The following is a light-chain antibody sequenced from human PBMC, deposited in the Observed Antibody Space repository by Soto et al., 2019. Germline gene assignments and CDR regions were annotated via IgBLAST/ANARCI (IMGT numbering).Light chain of an antibody. CDR3: QTWGTGFQV. CDR1: SGQNSYA. Sequence: QLVLTQSPSASASLGASVKLTCTLTSGQNSYAIAWHQQQSGKGPRYLMNLKSDGSYSRGDGIPDRFSGSSSGAERYLTISRLQSEDEADYYCQTWGTGFQVFGGGTQLTVL. V-gene: IGLV4-69*02. CDR2: LKSDGSY. J-gene: IGLJ3*02.